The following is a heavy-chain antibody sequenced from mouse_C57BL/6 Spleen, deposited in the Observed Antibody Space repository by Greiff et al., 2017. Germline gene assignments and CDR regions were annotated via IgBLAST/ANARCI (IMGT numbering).Heavy chain of an antibody. CDR1: GYTFTSYW. Sequence: QVHVKQPGAELVKPGASVKLSCKASGYTFTSYWMQWVKQRPGQGLEWIGEIDPSDSYTNYNQKFKGKATLTVDTSSSTAYMQLSSLTSEDSAVYYCARWGFYGGYFLDYWGQGTTLTVSS. D-gene: IGHD2-3*01. CDR3: ARWGFYGGYFLDY. J-gene: IGHJ2*01. V-gene: IGHV1-50*01. CDR2: IDPSDSYT.